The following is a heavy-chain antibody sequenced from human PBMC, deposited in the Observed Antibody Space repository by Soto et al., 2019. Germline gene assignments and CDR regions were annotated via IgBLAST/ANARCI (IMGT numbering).Heavy chain of an antibody. Sequence: PGGSLRLSCAASGFTFSSYAMSWVRQAPGKGLEWVSAISGSGGSTYYADSVKGRFTISRDNSKNTLYLQMNSLRAEDTAVYYCAKAPRYSPKPYNWFDPWGQGTLVTVSS. V-gene: IGHV3-23*01. D-gene: IGHD1-26*01. CDR3: AKAPRYSPKPYNWFDP. CDR2: ISGSGGST. J-gene: IGHJ5*02. CDR1: GFTFSSYA.